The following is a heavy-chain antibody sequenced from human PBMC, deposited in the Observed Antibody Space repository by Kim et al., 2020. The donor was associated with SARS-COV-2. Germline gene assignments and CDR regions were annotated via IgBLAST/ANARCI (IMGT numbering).Heavy chain of an antibody. CDR3: ARDLLLNYYDNSFGVPFGA. J-gene: IGHJ5*02. CDR1: GFTFSSYA. D-gene: IGHD3-22*01. Sequence: GGSLRLSCAASGFTFSSYAMHWVRQAPGKGLEWVAVISYDGSNKYYADSVKGRFTISRDNSKNTLYLQMNSLRAEDTAVYYCARDLLLNYYDNSFGVPFGAWGQGTLVTVSS. V-gene: IGHV3-30-3*01. CDR2: ISYDGSNK.